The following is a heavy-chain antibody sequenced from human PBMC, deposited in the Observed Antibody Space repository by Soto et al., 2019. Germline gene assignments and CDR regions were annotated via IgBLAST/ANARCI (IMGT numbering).Heavy chain of an antibody. D-gene: IGHD3-22*01. CDR1: GFTFSSYA. Sequence: PGGSLRLSCAASGFTFSSYAMSWFRQAPGKGLEWVSAISGSGGSTYYADSVKGRFTISRDNSKNTLYLQMNSLRAEDTAVYYCAKSGGHYDSSGYLFFDYWGQGTLVTVSS. CDR2: ISGSGGST. J-gene: IGHJ4*02. CDR3: AKSGGHYDSSGYLFFDY. V-gene: IGHV3-23*01.